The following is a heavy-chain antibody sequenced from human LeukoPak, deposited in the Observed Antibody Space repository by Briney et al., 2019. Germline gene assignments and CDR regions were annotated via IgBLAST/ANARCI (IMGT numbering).Heavy chain of an antibody. CDR3: ARGGHLRYGDTQNWFDP. Sequence: ASVKVSCKASGYIFTSYYMYWVRQAPGQGLVWMGIINPSGGSIRYAQKFQGRVTMTRDTSTSTVYMELSSLRSEDTAVYYCARGGHLRYGDTQNWFDPWGQGTLVTVSS. J-gene: IGHJ5*02. D-gene: IGHD4-17*01. V-gene: IGHV1-46*01. CDR2: INPSGGSI. CDR1: GYIFTSYY.